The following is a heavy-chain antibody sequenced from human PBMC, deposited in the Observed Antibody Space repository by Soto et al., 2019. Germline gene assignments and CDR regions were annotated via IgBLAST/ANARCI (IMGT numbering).Heavy chain of an antibody. J-gene: IGHJ4*02. D-gene: IGHD4-17*01. CDR3: AKGTNYGGNSVSRSYFDY. Sequence: PGGSLRLSCAASGFTFSSYAMSWVRQAPGKGLEWVSAISGSGGSTYYADSVKGRFTISRDNSKNTLYLQMNSLRAEDTAVYYCAKGTNYGGNSVSRSYFDYWGQGTLVTVSS. V-gene: IGHV3-23*01. CDR1: GFTFSSYA. CDR2: ISGSGGST.